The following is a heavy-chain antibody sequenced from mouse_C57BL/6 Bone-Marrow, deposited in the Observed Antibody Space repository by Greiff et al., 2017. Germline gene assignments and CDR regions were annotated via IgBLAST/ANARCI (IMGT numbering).Heavy chain of an antibody. V-gene: IGHV1-69*01. Sequence: QVQLQQPGAELVMPGASVKLSCKASGYTFTSYWMHWVKQRPGQGLEWIGEIDPSDSYTNYNQKFKGKSTLTVDKSSSTAYMQLSSRTSEDSAIYYCARQARSTFYFDYWGQGTTLTVSS. CDR2: IDPSDSYT. CDR1: GYTFTSYW. J-gene: IGHJ2*01. D-gene: IGHD2-1*01. CDR3: ARQARSTFYFDY.